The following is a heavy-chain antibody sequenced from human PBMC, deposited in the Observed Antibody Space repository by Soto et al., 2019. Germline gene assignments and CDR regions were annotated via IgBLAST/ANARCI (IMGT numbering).Heavy chain of an antibody. Sequence: QITLKESGPTLVKPTQTLTLTCTFSGFSLSTSGVGVGWIRQPPGKALEWLALIYWDDDKRYSPSLKRRLTITKDTSRNQVVLTMTNMDPVDTATYYCVHRQEFNTNWNEGWFDPWGQGTLVTVSS. V-gene: IGHV2-5*02. J-gene: IGHJ5*02. CDR2: IYWDDDK. CDR3: VHRQEFNTNWNEGWFDP. CDR1: GFSLSTSGVG. D-gene: IGHD1-1*01.